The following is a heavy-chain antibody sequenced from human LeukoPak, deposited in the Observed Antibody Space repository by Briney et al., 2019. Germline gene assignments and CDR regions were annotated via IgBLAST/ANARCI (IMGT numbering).Heavy chain of an antibody. V-gene: IGHV1-46*03. CDR3: ARVERYCSSTSCSFDY. D-gene: IGHD2-2*01. CDR2: INPSGGST. J-gene: IGHJ4*02. Sequence: ASVKVSCKASGYTFSSYYMHWVRQAPGQGLEWMGIINPSGGSTSYAQKFQGRVTMTRDTSTSTVYMELSSLRSEDTAVYYCARVERYCSSTSCSFDYWGQGTLVTVSS. CDR1: GYTFSSYY.